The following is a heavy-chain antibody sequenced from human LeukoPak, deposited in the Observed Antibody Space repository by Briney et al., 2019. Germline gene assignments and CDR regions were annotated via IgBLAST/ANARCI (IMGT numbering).Heavy chain of an antibody. CDR3: ARYGSGSYSDDHFQH. CDR2: IYYSGST. CDR1: GGSISGYY. J-gene: IGHJ1*01. V-gene: IGHV4-59*08. D-gene: IGHD3-10*01. Sequence: SETLSLTCTVSGGSISGYYWSWIRQPPGKGLEWIGFIYYSGSTKYNPSLKSRVTISVDTSKYQFSLKLTSVTAADTAVYYCARYGSGSYSDDHFQHWGQGTLVTVSS.